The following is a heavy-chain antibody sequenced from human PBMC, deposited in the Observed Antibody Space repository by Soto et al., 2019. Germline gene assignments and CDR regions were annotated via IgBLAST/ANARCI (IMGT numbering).Heavy chain of an antibody. CDR1: GYTFTTFG. J-gene: IGHJ4*02. CDR2: ISTDKGDA. V-gene: IGHV1-18*01. Sequence: ASVKVSCKTSGYTFTTFGISWVRQAPGQGVEWMGWISTDKGDANYAQKFQGRVTMTTDTSTSTAYLELRSLRSDDTAVYYCATRSPAFDFWGQGTLVTVPQ. CDR3: ATRSPAFDF.